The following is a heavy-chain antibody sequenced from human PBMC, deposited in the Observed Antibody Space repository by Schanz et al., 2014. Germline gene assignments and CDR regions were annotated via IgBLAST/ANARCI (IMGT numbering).Heavy chain of an antibody. CDR2: ISGSGDNT. V-gene: IGHV3-23*01. D-gene: IGHD3-16*01. CDR1: GGSISSSN. CDR3: ARVETFNYDDITLYHHFFDP. J-gene: IGHJ5*02. Sequence: VQLQESGPGLVKPSGTLSLTCAVSGGSISSSNWWSWVRQPPGKGLEWVSAISGSGDNTFYADSVKGRFTISRDNSRNTVFLQMNSLKPEDMAIYYCARVETFNYDDITLYHHFFDPWGQGTLVTVSS.